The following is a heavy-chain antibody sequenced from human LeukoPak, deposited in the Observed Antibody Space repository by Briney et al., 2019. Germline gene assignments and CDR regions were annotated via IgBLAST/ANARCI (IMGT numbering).Heavy chain of an antibody. CDR2: ISSSSSYI. D-gene: IGHD4-11*01. CDR1: GFTFSSYS. Sequence: GGSLRLSCAASGFTFSSYSMNWVRQAPGKGLEWVSSISSSSSYIYYADSVKGRFTISRDNAKNSLYLQMNSLRAEDTALYYCARGVTTVSSYYVYHYMDVWGKGTTVTVSS. V-gene: IGHV3-21*04. CDR3: ARGVTTVSSYYVYHYMDV. J-gene: IGHJ6*03.